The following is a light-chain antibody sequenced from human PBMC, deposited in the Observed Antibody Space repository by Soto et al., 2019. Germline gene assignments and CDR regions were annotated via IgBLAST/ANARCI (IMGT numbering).Light chain of an antibody. CDR2: GAS. CDR3: QHQDSSPWT. J-gene: IGKJ1*01. V-gene: IGKV3-20*01. Sequence: EIALTQSPGTLSLSPGETATLSCRASQGVSSRFLAWYQQKPGQAPRLLIYGASSRATGIPDRFSGSESEKDFTLPISRLEPEEFAVYLCQHQDSSPWTYDQGTKVEIK. CDR1: QGVSSRF.